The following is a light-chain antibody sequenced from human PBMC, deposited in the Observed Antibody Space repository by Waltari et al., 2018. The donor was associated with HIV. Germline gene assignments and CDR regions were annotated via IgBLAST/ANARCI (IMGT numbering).Light chain of an antibody. CDR2: DVS. J-gene: IGLJ3*02. V-gene: IGLV2-11*01. Sequence: QSALTQPRSVSGSPGQSVTISCTGTSSDVGGYKYVSWYQQHPGKAPKLMIYDVSKRPSGVPDRFSGSKSGNTASLTISGLQAEDEADYYCCSYTTVNSWVFGGGTKLTVL. CDR1: SSDVGGYKY. CDR3: CSYTTVNSWV.